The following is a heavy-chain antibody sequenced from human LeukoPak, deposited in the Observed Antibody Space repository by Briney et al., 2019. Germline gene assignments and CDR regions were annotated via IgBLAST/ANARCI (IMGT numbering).Heavy chain of an antibody. J-gene: IGHJ5*02. D-gene: IGHD5-12*01. CDR1: GLTFSNSW. CDR2: MYGDMRDI. V-gene: IGHV3-74*01. Sequence: GGSLRLSCEASGLTFSNSWMHWVRQIPGKGLVWVSRMYGDMRDISYADSVKGRFTISRDNAKNTVYLQMNSLRGEDTAVYYCARDLGLRGSTWGQGTLVTVSS. CDR3: ARDLGLRGST.